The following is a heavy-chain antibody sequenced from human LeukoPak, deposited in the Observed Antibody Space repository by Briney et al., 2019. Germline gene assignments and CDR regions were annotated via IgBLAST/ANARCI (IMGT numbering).Heavy chain of an antibody. J-gene: IGHJ4*02. Sequence: GESLKISCKGSGYSFTSYWIGWVRQMPGKGLEWMGIIYPGDSDTRYSPSFQGQFTISADKSISTAYLQWSSLKASDTAMYYCARQSPAYYYDSSGYCYFDYWGQGTLVTVSS. CDR1: GYSFTSYW. V-gene: IGHV5-51*01. CDR2: IYPGDSDT. CDR3: ARQSPAYYYDSSGYCYFDY. D-gene: IGHD3-22*01.